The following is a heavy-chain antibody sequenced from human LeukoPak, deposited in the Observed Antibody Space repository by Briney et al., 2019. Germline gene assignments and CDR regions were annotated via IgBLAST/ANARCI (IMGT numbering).Heavy chain of an antibody. D-gene: IGHD3-10*01. CDR1: GFTFSSYA. CDR3: ARTPYYYGSGSSVFDY. J-gene: IGHJ4*02. V-gene: IGHV3-30-3*01. Sequence: GGSLRLSCAASGFTFSSYAMHWVRQAPGKGLEWVAVISYDGSNKYYADSVKGRFTISRDNSKNTLYLQMNSLRADDTAVYYCARTPYYYGSGSSVFDYWGQGTLVTVSS. CDR2: ISYDGSNK.